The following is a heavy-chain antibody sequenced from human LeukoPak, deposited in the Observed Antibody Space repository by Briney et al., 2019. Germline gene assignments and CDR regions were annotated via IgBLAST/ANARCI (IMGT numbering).Heavy chain of an antibody. CDR3: AREEADNSDNAFDI. Sequence: PSETVSLTCTVSGGPISSPSDFWGWIHQPPGKGLEWVGSVLYSGRTFYNPSLRTRLTVSVDTSKNQFSLQLRSVTAADTAVYFCAREEADNSDNAFDIWGRGTMVTVSS. D-gene: IGHD5-24*01. V-gene: IGHV4-39*01. J-gene: IGHJ3*02. CDR1: GGPISSPSDF. CDR2: VLYSGRT.